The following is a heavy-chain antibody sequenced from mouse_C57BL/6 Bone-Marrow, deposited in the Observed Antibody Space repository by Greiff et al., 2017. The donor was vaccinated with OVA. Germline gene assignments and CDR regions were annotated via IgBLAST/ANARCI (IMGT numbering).Heavy chain of an antibody. CDR1: GFTFSSYA. CDR2: ISHGGSYT. CDR3: ARAVVATNWYFGV. J-gene: IGHJ1*03. D-gene: IGHD1-1*01. Sequence: EVKVVESGGGLVKPGGSLKLSCAASGFTFSSYAMSWVRQTPGNRLEWVATISHGGSYTYYPDNVKGRFTISRDNDKNNLYLQLSHMKSEDTAMDYCARAVVATNWYFGVWGTGTTVTVSS. V-gene: IGHV5-4*03.